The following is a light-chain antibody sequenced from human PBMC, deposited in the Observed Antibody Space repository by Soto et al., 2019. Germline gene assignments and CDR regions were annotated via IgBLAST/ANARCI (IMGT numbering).Light chain of an antibody. CDR3: QQYYSTPPYT. J-gene: IGKJ2*01. V-gene: IGKV4-1*01. Sequence: DIVMTQSPDSLAVSLGERATINCKSSQSVLYSSNNKNYLAWYQQKPGQPPKLPIYWASTRESGVPDRFSGSGSGTDFTLIISSLQAEDVAVYYCQQYYSTPPYTFGQGTKLEIK. CDR1: QSVLYSSNNKNY. CDR2: WAS.